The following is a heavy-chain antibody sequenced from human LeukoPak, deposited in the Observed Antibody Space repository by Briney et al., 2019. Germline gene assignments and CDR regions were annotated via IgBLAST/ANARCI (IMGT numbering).Heavy chain of an antibody. J-gene: IGHJ5*02. V-gene: IGHV3-23*01. CDR2: ISGSGGST. D-gene: IGHD2-2*01. CDR1: GFTFSSYA. CDR3: AKEAGYCSSTSCQDWFDP. Sequence: PGGSLRLSCAASGFTFSSYAMSWVRQAPGKGLEWVSAISGSGGSTNYADSVKGRFTISRDNSKNTLYLQMNSLRAEDTAVYYCAKEAGYCSSTSCQDWFDPWGQGTLVTVSS.